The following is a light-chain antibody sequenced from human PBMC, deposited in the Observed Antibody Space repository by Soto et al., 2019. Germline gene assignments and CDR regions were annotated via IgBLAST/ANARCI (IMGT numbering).Light chain of an antibody. CDR2: WAS. CDR1: QSVLYSSNNKNY. V-gene: IGKV4-1*01. CDR3: QQYYSTPLT. Sequence: DIVMTQPPDSLAVSLGERATINCKSSQSVLYSSNNKNYLAWYQQKPGQPPKLLIYWASTRESGVPDRFSGSGSGTDFTHTISSLQAEDVAVYYCQQYYSTPLTFGGGTKVEIK. J-gene: IGKJ4*01.